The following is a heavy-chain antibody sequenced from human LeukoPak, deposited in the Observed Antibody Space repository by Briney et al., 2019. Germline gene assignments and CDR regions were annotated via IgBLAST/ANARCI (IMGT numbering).Heavy chain of an antibody. CDR2: LYTSGST. CDR1: GDSISTYS. CDR3: ARRRVEMSTTMEGNWLDP. Sequence: KPSETLSLTCTVSGDSISTYSWNWIRQPPGRGLEWIGSLYTSGSTHYNPSLKSRVTISVDTSKNQFSLRLSSMTAADTAVYYCARRRVEMSTTMEGNWLDPWGQGTLVTVSS. D-gene: IGHD5-24*01. J-gene: IGHJ5*02. V-gene: IGHV4-4*08.